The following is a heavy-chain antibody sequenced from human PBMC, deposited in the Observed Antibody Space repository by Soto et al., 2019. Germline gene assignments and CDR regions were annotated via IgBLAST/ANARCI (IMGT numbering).Heavy chain of an antibody. V-gene: IGHV4-59*01. Sequence: SETLSLTCTVSGGSITSYDWNWLRQPPGKALEWIGYVYNSGSTNYNPSLKSRVTISVDTSKNQFSLKVNSVTAADTAVYYCARRAVVAVTGSLDNWLDPWGQGILVTVSS. D-gene: IGHD2-21*01. CDR2: VYNSGST. CDR1: GGSITSYD. J-gene: IGHJ5*02. CDR3: ARRAVVAVTGSLDNWLDP.